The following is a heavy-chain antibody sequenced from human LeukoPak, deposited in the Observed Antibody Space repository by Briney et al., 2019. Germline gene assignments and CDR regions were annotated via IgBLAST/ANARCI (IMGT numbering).Heavy chain of an antibody. Sequence: GGSLRLSCLGSGFTFSWYGMNWVRQAPGRGLEYVSAISKNGGNTYYVDSVKGRFTISRDNAKNSLYLQMNSLRAEDTAVYYCTRYYDILTGRYGMDVWGQGTMVIVSS. CDR3: TRYYDILTGRYGMDV. J-gene: IGHJ6*02. CDR2: ISKNGGNT. D-gene: IGHD3-9*01. V-gene: IGHV3-64*04. CDR1: GFTFSWYG.